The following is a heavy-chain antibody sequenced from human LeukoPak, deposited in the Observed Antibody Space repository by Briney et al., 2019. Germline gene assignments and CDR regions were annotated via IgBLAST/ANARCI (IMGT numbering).Heavy chain of an antibody. V-gene: IGHV4-4*02. CDR2: IYHSGRT. Sequence: PSETLSLTCDVSGGSITQTNYWTWVRQPPGKGLEWIGYIYHSGRTYYNPSLKSRVTISLDRSKNQFSLRLSSVTAADTAVYFCARGYGDNSGAFDIWGQGTLVTVSS. CDR1: GGSITQTNY. CDR3: ARGYGDNSGAFDI. D-gene: IGHD4-23*01. J-gene: IGHJ3*02.